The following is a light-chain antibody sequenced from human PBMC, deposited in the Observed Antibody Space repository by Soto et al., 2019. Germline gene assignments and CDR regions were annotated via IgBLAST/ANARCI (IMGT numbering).Light chain of an antibody. CDR2: DAS. CDR1: QGISGD. Sequence: AILMTQSPSSLSASPGERVTITCRASQGISGDLAWYQQKPWNAPKLLIYDASSLESGVPSRFSGSGSGTEFTLTISSLQPDDFATYYCQQYHSCWTFGQGTKVDI. J-gene: IGKJ1*01. CDR3: QQYHSCWT. V-gene: IGKV1-8*01.